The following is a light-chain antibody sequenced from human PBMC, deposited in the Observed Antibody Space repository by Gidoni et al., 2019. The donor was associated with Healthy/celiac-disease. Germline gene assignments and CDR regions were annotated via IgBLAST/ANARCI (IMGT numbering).Light chain of an antibody. V-gene: IGLV1-40*01. Sequence: QSVLTQPPSVSGAPGQRVPISCTGSSSNIVAGYDVHWYQQLPGTAPKLLIYGSSNRPSGVPDRFSGSKSGTSASLAITGLQAEDEADYYCQSYDSSLSGYVFGTGTKVTVL. CDR2: GSS. J-gene: IGLJ1*01. CDR3: QSYDSSLSGYV. CDR1: SSNIVAGYD.